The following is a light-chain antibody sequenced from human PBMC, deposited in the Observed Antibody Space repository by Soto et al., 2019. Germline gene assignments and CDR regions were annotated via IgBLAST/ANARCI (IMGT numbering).Light chain of an antibody. CDR3: QQYNSFSWT. J-gene: IGKJ1*01. CDR1: QSISSW. V-gene: IGKV1-5*03. CDR2: KAS. Sequence: DIQMPQSPSPLSASLGDRVSITCRASQSISSWLAWYQQKPGKAPKLLIYKASGLEGGVPSRFSGSGSGTEFTLTISSLQPDDFATYYCQQYNSFSWTFCQGTKVDIK.